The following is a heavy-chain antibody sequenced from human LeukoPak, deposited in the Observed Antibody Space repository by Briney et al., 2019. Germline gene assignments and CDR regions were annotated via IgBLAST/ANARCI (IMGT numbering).Heavy chain of an antibody. CDR1: GFTFSTYA. CDR3: ARDRTPNWSAYSNPTFHY. J-gene: IGHJ4*02. CDR2: ISYDGTNK. V-gene: IGHV3-30*07. D-gene: IGHD4-11*01. Sequence: PGRSRRLSCAASGFTFSTYAIHWVRHAAGKWREWVAVISYDGTNKNYADSVKGRFTISRDNSKNTLYPQFNSLRAEDTAVYYCARDRTPNWSAYSNPTFHYWGQGTLVTVSS.